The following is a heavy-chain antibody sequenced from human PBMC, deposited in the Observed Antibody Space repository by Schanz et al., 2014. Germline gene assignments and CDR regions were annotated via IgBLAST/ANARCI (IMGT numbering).Heavy chain of an antibody. J-gene: IGHJ4*02. CDR2: IWYDENNK. D-gene: IGHD3-10*01. CDR3: ARANYRRKINFDY. CDR1: GFTFSSNH. Sequence: QVQLVESGGGVVQFGRSLRLSCVASGFTFSSNHMSWVRQAPGKGLEWVAVIWYDENNKYYADSVKGRFTMSRDNSKNTLYLQMNSLRAEDTAVYYCARANYRRKINFDYWGRGTLVTVSS. V-gene: IGHV3-33*01.